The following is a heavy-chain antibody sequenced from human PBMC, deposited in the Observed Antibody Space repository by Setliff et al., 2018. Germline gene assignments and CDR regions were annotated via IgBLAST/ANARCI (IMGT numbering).Heavy chain of an antibody. CDR3: ARAAARAEYSDTSAYLPFDF. D-gene: IGHD3-16*01. CDR2: VYYSGTA. J-gene: IGHJ4*02. Sequence: NPSETLSLTCTVSDGSLSTYYWSWIRQPPGKGLEFIGYVYYSGTANYSPSLRSRLTISVDTSKNQFSLRLNSVTAADTAVYFCARAAARAEYSDTSAYLPFDFWGLGTLVTVSS. V-gene: IGHV4-59*08. CDR1: DGSLSTYY.